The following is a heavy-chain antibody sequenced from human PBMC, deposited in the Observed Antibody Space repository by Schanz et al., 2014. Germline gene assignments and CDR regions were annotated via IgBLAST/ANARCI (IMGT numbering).Heavy chain of an antibody. CDR2: IIPVLAIA. CDR3: ARGTMPGTFDI. D-gene: IGHD2-2*01. V-gene: IGHV1-69*04. Sequence: QVQLVQSGAEVKKPGASVRVSCKVSGYAFTTYGISWVRQAPGQGLEWMGRIIPVLAIADYAQKFQGRVTITADKSTSTAYMELSSLRYEDTALYYCARGTMPGTFDIWGQGTMVTVSS. J-gene: IGHJ3*02. CDR1: GYAFTTYG.